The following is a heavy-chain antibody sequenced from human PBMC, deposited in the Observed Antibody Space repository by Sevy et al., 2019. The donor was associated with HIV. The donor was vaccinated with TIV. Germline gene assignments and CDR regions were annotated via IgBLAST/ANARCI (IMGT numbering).Heavy chain of an antibody. Sequence: ASVKVSCKASGGTFTRSAISWVRQAPGQGLEWMGAIIPIFATANYAQRFQGRVTITADDSTSTAFMELSSLSAEDTAVYYCAREIREAAKPPRMDVWGQGTTVTVSS. V-gene: IGHV1-69*13. J-gene: IGHJ6*02. CDR1: GGTFTRSA. CDR2: IIPIFATA. CDR3: AREIREAAKPPRMDV. D-gene: IGHD2-15*01.